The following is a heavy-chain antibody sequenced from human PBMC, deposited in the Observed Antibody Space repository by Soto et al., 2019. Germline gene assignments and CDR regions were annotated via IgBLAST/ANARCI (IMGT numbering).Heavy chain of an antibody. D-gene: IGHD3-10*01. V-gene: IGHV4-34*01. J-gene: IGHJ4*02. CDR2: IHPSGST. CDR3: SRGLDPYKGRNS. Sequence: PSETLSLTCAVYGASFGGYYCSWIRQAPGKGLEWIGEIHPSGSTYYNPSLTSRVTMSLDTSKNQFSLRLSSVTAADTAMYYCSRGLDPYKGRNSWAQGTLVSVSS. CDR1: GASFGGYY.